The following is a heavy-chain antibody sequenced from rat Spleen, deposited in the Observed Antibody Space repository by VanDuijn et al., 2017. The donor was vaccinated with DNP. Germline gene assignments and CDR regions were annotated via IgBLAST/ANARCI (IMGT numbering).Heavy chain of an antibody. D-gene: IGHD1-4*01. Sequence: EVQLQESGPGLVKPSQSLSLTCSVTGYSITSNYWGWIRKFPGDKMEWIGHISYSGSTTYNPSLESRISFTRDTSKNQFFLHLNSVTTADTATYYCARQPSGMDYWGQGVMVTVSS. CDR2: ISYSGST. J-gene: IGHJ2*01. V-gene: IGHV3-1*01. CDR3: ARQPSGMDY. CDR1: GYSITSNY.